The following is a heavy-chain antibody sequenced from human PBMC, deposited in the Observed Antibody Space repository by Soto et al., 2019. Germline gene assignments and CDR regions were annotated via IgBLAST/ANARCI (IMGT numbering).Heavy chain of an antibody. Sequence: SETLSLTCTVSGGSISSGVYYWSWIRQHPGKGLEWIGYIYYSGSTYYNPSLKSRVTISVDTSKNQFSLKLSSVTAADTAVYYCARSGSLTGDYWGQGTLVTVSS. J-gene: IGHJ4*02. V-gene: IGHV4-31*03. CDR1: GGSISSGVYY. D-gene: IGHD1-26*01. CDR3: ARSGSLTGDY. CDR2: IYYSGST.